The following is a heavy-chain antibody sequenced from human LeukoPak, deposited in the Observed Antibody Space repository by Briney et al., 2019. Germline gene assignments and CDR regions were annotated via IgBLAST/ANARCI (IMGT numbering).Heavy chain of an antibody. V-gene: IGHV3-11*01. CDR2: ISSSGSTI. CDR3: ARDHDYGDYEGWFDP. J-gene: IGHJ5*02. Sequence: GGSLRLSCAASGFTFSDYCMSWIRQAPGKGLEWVSYISSSGSTIYYADSVKGRFTISRDNAKNSLYLQMNSLRAEDTAVYYCARDHDYGDYEGWFDPWGQGTLVTVSS. CDR1: GFTFSDYC. D-gene: IGHD4-17*01.